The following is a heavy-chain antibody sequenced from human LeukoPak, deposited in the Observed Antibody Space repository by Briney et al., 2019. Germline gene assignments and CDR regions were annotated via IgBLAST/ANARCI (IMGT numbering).Heavy chain of an antibody. D-gene: IGHD6-13*01. CDR3: AKGLRTSSWSPDY. CDR2: TSWDGGST. Sequence: GGSLRLSCAASGFTFDDYVMHWVRQAPGKGLEWVSLTSWDGGSTYYADSVKGRFTISRDNSKNSLYLQMNSLRAEDTALYYCAKGLRTSSWSPDYWGQGTLVTVSS. CDR1: GFTFDDYV. V-gene: IGHV3-43D*03. J-gene: IGHJ4*02.